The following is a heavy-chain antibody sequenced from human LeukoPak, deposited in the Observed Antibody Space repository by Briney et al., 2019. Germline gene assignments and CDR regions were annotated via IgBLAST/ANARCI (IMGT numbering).Heavy chain of an antibody. Sequence: PGGSLRLSCAASGFTFSSYAMSWVRQAPGTGLEWVSAISGSGGSTYYADSVKGRFTISRDNSKNTLYLQVNSLRAEDTAVYYCAKRRGYTSSWYVLAHWGQGTLVTVSS. CDR3: AKRRGYTSSWYVLAH. D-gene: IGHD6-13*01. J-gene: IGHJ4*02. CDR1: GFTFSSYA. V-gene: IGHV3-23*01. CDR2: ISGSGGST.